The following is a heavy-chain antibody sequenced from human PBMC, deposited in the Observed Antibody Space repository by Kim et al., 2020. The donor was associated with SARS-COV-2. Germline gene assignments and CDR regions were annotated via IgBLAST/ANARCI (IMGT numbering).Heavy chain of an antibody. J-gene: IGHJ4*02. CDR3: ARTRIAAAAYDY. Sequence: YYADSVKGRFTISRDNAKNSLYLQMNSLRAEDTAVYYCARTRIAAAAYDYWGQGTLVTVSS. D-gene: IGHD6-13*01. V-gene: IGHV3-21*01.